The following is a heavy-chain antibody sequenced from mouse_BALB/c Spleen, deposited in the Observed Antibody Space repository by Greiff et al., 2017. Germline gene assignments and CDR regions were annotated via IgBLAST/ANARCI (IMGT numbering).Heavy chain of an antibody. CDR1: GFTFSDYG. CDR2: ISSGSSTI. Sequence: EVKLVESGGGLVQPGGSRKLSCAASGFTFSDYGMAWVRQAPGKGPEWVAFISSGSSTIYYADTVKGRFTISRDNPKNTLFLQMTSLRSEDTAMYYCARRPWDYGSSYWYFEVWGAGTTVTVSS. D-gene: IGHD1-1*01. V-gene: IGHV5-17*02. J-gene: IGHJ1*01. CDR3: ARRPWDYGSSYWYFEV.